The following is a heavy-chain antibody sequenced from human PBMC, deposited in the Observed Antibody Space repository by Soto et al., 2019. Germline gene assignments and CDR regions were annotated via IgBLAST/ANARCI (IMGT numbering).Heavy chain of an antibody. V-gene: IGHV1-18*01. J-gene: IGHJ6*03. CDR3: ARTGQLLSGDYYYYYYMDV. Sequence: QVQQVRSGAEVKKPGASVKVSCKASGYTFTSYGISWVRQAPGQGLEWMGWISAYNGNTNYAQKLQGRVTMTTDTSTSTAYMELRSLRSDDTAVYYCARTGQLLSGDYYYYYYMDVWGKGTTVTVSS. D-gene: IGHD2-2*01. CDR1: GYTFTSYG. CDR2: ISAYNGNT.